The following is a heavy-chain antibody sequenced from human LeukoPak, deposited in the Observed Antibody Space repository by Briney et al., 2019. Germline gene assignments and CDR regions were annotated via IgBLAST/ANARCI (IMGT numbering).Heavy chain of an antibody. D-gene: IGHD2-21*02. CDR1: GGTFSSYA. J-gene: IGHJ3*02. V-gene: IGHV1-69*04. CDR3: ARVLVTSASDAFDI. Sequence: SVKVSCKASGGTFSSYAISWVRQAPGQGLEWMGRIIPILGIASYAQKFQGRVTITADKSTSTAYMELSSLRSEDTAVYYCARVLVTSASDAFDIWGQGTMVTVSS. CDR2: IIPILGIA.